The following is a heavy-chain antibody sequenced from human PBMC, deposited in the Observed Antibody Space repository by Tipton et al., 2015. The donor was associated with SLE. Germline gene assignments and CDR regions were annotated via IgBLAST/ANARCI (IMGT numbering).Heavy chain of an antibody. V-gene: IGHV4-34*01. CDR2: INHSGST. J-gene: IGHJ4*02. CDR3: ARRLAAAGAHFDY. Sequence: LRLSCAVYGGSFSGYYWSWIRQPPGKGLEWIGEINHSGSTYYNPSLKSRVTISVDTSKNQFSLKLSSVTAADTAVYYCARRLAAAGAHFDYWGQGTLVTVSS. CDR1: GGSFSGYY. D-gene: IGHD6-13*01.